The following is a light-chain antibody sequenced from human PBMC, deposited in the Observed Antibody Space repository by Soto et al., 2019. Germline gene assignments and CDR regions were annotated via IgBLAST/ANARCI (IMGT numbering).Light chain of an antibody. J-gene: IGKJ4*01. CDR2: AAS. V-gene: IGKV1-39*01. Sequence: DIQMTQSPSSLSASVGDRVTITCRASQSVSSYLNWYQQKPGKAPKLLIYAASSLQSGVPSRFSGSGSGTDFALTITSLQAEDFATYYCRQLRMYPSTFGGGTKVDIK. CDR3: RQLRMYPST. CDR1: QSVSSY.